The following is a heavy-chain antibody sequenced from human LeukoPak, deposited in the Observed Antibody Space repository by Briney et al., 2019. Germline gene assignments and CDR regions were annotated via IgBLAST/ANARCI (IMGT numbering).Heavy chain of an antibody. Sequence: GGSLRLSCAASGFIFSDYYMSWIRQAPAKGLEWVSYISSGGSTIYYADSVKGRFTISRDNAKNSLYLQMNSLRAEDTAVYYCAKDIYYYDSSGYYFPGGSDYWGQGTLVTVSS. CDR1: GFIFSDYY. CDR3: AKDIYYYDSSGYYFPGGSDY. D-gene: IGHD3-22*01. V-gene: IGHV3-11*04. CDR2: ISSGGSTI. J-gene: IGHJ4*02.